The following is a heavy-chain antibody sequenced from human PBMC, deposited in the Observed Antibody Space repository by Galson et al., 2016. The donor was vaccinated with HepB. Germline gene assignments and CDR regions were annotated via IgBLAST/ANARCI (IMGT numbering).Heavy chain of an antibody. CDR2: ISYDGSNK. J-gene: IGHJ6*02. CDR3: ARDERWVQYSYYYAMDV. Sequence: SLRLSCAASGFTFRSYAMHWVRQAPGKGLEWVGVISYDGSNKYYADSMKGRLTMSRDNSNNVLYVQLNSLRAEDTAVYYCARDERWVQYSYYYAMDVWGQGTTVIVS. CDR1: GFTFRSYA. D-gene: IGHD5-24*01. V-gene: IGHV3-30-3*01.